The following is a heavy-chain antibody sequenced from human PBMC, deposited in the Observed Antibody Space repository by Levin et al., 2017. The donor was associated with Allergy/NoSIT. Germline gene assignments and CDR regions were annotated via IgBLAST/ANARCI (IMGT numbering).Heavy chain of an antibody. D-gene: IGHD2-15*01. V-gene: IGHV4-59*01. CDR2: ISHTGST. J-gene: IGHJ5*02. Sequence: SPTLSLTCTVSGDSLRTYYWSWLRQPPGKGLEWIGHISHTGSTNYNPSLESRVEMSVDTSKNQFSLKLQSVSTADTAVYYCARGDRGGTYTFKFNWFDPWGQGTLATVSS. CDR1: GDSLRTYY. CDR3: ARGDRGGTYTFKFNWFDP.